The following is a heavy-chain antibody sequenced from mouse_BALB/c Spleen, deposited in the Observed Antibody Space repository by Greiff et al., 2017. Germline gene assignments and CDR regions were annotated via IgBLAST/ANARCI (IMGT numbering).Heavy chain of an antibody. V-gene: IGHV5-4*02. CDR3: ARGYGYLFAY. Sequence: EVQLVESGGGLVKPGGSLKLSCAASGFTFSDYYMYWVRQTPEKRLEWVATISDGGSYTYYPDSVKGRFTISRDNAKNNLYLQMSSLKSEDTAMYYCARGYGYLFAYWGQGTLVTVSA. CDR2: ISDGGSYT. D-gene: IGHD2-2*01. J-gene: IGHJ3*01. CDR1: GFTFSDYY.